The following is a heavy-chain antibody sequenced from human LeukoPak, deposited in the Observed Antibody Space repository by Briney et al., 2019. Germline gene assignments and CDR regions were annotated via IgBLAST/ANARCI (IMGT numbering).Heavy chain of an antibody. Sequence: SETLSLTCIASGGPISTHYWSWSRQPPGKGLEWIGYNDYSGSTNYNPSLKSRVTISVDTSKNQFSLKLNSVTAADTAVYYCARGATFRGTYYMDVWGKGTTVTVSS. V-gene: IGHV4-59*11. CDR1: GGPISTHY. CDR2: NDYSGST. J-gene: IGHJ6*03. CDR3: ARGATFRGTYYMDV. D-gene: IGHD3-10*01.